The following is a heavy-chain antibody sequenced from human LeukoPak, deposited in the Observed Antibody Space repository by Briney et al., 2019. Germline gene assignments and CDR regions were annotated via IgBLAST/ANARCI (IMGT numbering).Heavy chain of an antibody. CDR3: ARDPHYYDSSESAFDI. CDR2: IYYSGST. D-gene: IGHD3-22*01. V-gene: IGHV4-39*02. CDR1: GGSISSSSYY. J-gene: IGHJ3*02. Sequence: SETLSLTCTVSGGSISSSSYYWGWIRQPPGKGLEWIGSIYYSGSTYYNSSLKSRVTISVDTSKNQFSLKLSSVTAADTAVYYCARDPHYYDSSESAFDIWGQGTMVTVSS.